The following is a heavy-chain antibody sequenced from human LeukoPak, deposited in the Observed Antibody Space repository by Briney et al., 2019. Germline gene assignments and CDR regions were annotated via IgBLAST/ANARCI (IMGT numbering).Heavy chain of an antibody. V-gene: IGHV3-23*01. D-gene: IGHD2-15*01. CDR1: GFTFSSYA. CDR2: ISGSGGST. Sequence: GGSLRLSCAASGFTFSSYAMSWVRQAPGKGLEWVSAISGSGGSTYCADSVKGRFTISRDNSKNTLYLQMNSLRAEDTAVYYCAKFLSPVVVAARFDYWGQGTLVTVSS. J-gene: IGHJ4*02. CDR3: AKFLSPVVVAARFDY.